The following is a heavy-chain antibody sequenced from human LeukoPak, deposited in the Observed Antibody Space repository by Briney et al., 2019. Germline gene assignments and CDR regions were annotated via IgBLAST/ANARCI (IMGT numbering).Heavy chain of an antibody. V-gene: IGHV1-69*01. CDR3: ARDLGRSSGWFVGVFMDV. D-gene: IGHD6-19*01. CDR2: IIPIFGTA. CDR1: GGTFSSYA. Sequence: GSSVKVSCKASGGTFSSYAISWVRQAPGQGLEWMGGIIPIFGTANYAQKFQGRVTITADESTSTAYMELSSLRSEDTAVYYCARDLGRSSGWFVGVFMDVWGQGTTVTVSS. J-gene: IGHJ6*02.